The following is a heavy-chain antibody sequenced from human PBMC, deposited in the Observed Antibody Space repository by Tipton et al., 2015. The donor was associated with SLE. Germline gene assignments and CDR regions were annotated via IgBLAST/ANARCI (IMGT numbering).Heavy chain of an antibody. J-gene: IGHJ4*02. V-gene: IGHV4-61*01. CDR2: IYYSGST. D-gene: IGHD6-19*01. CDR3: AREQWLVLWGYFDY. Sequence: TLSLTCTVSGDSISSGSYYWNWIRQPPGKGLEWIGYIYYSGSTNYNPSLKSRVTISVDTSKNQFSLKLTSVTAADTAVYYCAREQWLVLWGYFDYWGQGSLVTVSS. CDR1: GDSISSGSYY.